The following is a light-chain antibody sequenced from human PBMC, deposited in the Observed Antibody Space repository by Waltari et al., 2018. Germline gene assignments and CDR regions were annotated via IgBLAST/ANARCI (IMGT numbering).Light chain of an antibody. CDR2: GAS. CDR3: QQYNNWPPLT. J-gene: IGKJ4*01. Sequence: EIVMTQSPATLSVSPGERATLSCRDSQSVSSNLAWYQQKPGQAPRLLIYGASTMATGIPARFSGSVSETEFTRTVSSMQSEDFAVYYCQQYNNWPPLTFGGGTKVEIK. CDR1: QSVSSN. V-gene: IGKV3-15*01.